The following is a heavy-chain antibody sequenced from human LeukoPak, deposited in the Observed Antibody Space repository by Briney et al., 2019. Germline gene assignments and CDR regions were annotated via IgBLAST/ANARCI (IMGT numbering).Heavy chain of an antibody. CDR2: IYYSGST. V-gene: IGHV4-59*01. CDR1: GGSISSYY. CDR3: ARESPGYNWFDP. J-gene: IGHJ5*02. Sequence: SETLSLTCTVSGGSISSYYWSWIRQPPGKGLEWIGYIYYSGSTNYNPSLKSRVTISVDTSKNQFSLKLSSVTAADTAVYYCARESPGYNWFDPWGQGTLVTVSS. D-gene: IGHD5-12*01.